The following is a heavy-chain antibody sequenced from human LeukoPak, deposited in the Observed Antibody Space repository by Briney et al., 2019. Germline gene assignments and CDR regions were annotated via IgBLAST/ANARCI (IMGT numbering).Heavy chain of an antibody. D-gene: IGHD2-2*03. J-gene: IGHJ3*01. V-gene: IGHV5-51*01. Sequence: PGESLKISCNGSGYRFTSYWIAWVRQMPGKGLELMGIIYPDDSETRYSPSLQGQVTISADKSINTAYLQWSSLKASDSGMYYCARQRGYRMTKDGFDVWGQGTMVTVSA. CDR2: IYPDDSET. CDR3: ARQRGYRMTKDGFDV. CDR1: GYRFTSYW.